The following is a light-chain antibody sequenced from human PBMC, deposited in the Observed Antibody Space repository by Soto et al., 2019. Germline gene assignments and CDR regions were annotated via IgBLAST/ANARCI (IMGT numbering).Light chain of an antibody. Sequence: QSGLTQPAAGSESPGQSVTISCTGTSSDVGGYNYVSWYQQHPGKVPKLMIYDVSNRPSGVSNRFSGSKSGNTASLTISGLQGEDEADYYCSSYTSSSTYVFGTGTKVTVL. CDR1: SSDVGGYNY. CDR2: DVS. CDR3: SSYTSSSTYV. J-gene: IGLJ1*01. V-gene: IGLV2-14*01.